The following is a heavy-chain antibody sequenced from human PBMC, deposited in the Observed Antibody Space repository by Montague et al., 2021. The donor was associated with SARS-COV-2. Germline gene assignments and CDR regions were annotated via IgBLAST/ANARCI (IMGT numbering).Heavy chain of an antibody. V-gene: IGHV4-34*01. CDR1: GGSFSGYY. CDR2: INDGGFI. J-gene: IGHJ6*03. Sequence: SETLSLTCAAYGGSFSGYYWTWIRQSPGQGPEWIGEINDGGFINYNPSLKSRVAISVDTSKNQFSLKLRSVTAADSAVYYCARGNTQPVTVIVVVNFFFYMDVWGKGTTVTVSS. D-gene: IGHD3-22*01. CDR3: ARGNTQPVTVIVVVNFFFYMDV.